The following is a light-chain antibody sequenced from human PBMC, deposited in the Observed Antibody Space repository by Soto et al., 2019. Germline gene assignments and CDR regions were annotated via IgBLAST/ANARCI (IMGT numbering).Light chain of an antibody. J-gene: IGKJ4*01. V-gene: IGKV3-20*01. CDR1: QSVTGTN. Sequence: EIVLTQSPGTLSLSPGEGATLSCRASQSVTGTNLAWYQQRAGQAPRLLIYDAVRRATGIPDRFSGSGSGTDFTLTISRLEPEDFAVYYCQQYGSAPPLTFGGGTKVDIK. CDR2: DAV. CDR3: QQYGSAPPLT.